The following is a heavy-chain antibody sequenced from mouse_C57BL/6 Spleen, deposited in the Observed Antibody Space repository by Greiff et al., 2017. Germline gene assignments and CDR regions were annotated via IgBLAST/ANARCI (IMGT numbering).Heavy chain of an antibody. V-gene: IGHV1-26*01. Sequence: EVQLQQSGPELVKPGASVKISCKASGYTFTDYYMNWVKQSHGKSLEWIGDINPNNGGTSYNQKFKGKATLTVDKSSSTAYMELRSLTSEDSAVXCCARSGSSGLFAYWGQGTLVTVSA. D-gene: IGHD3-2*02. J-gene: IGHJ3*01. CDR1: GYTFTDYY. CDR3: ARSGSSGLFAY. CDR2: INPNNGGT.